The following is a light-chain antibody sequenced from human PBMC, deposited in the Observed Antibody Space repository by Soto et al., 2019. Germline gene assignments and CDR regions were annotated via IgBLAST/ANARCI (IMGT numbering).Light chain of an antibody. CDR2: EAS. V-gene: IGKV1-5*03. CDR3: QQYNSYWT. J-gene: IGKJ1*01. CDR1: QSISRY. Sequence: DIQMTQSPSTLSGSVVDRFTITFRASQSISRYLAWYQQKPGKAPKFLIYEASSLERGVPSRFSGSGSGTEFTLTISSLQPDDFATYYCQQYNSYWTFGQGTKVDIK.